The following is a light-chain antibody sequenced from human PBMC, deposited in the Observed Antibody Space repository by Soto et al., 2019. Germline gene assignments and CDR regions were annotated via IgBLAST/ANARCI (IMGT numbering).Light chain of an antibody. V-gene: IGKV1-5*01. J-gene: IGKJ1*01. Sequence: DIQMTQSPSTLSASVGDRVTITCRASQSISSWLAWYQQKPGKAPKLLIYDASSLESGVPSRFSGSGSGTEFTLTISSLQPDDFASYYCQQYKGDPVTFGQGTKVDI. CDR3: QQYKGDPVT. CDR2: DAS. CDR1: QSISSW.